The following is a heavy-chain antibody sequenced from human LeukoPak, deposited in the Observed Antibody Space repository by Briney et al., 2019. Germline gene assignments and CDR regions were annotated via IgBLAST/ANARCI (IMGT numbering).Heavy chain of an antibody. D-gene: IGHD2-15*01. J-gene: IGHJ4*02. CDR3: ARGYCSGGSCWDYFDY. Sequence: GGSLRLSCAASGFTFSSYSMNWVRQAPGKGLEWVSSISSSSGYIYYADSVKGRFTISRDNAKNSLYLQMNSLRAEDTAVYYCARGYCSGGSCWDYFDYWGQGTLVTVSS. CDR2: ISSSSGYI. V-gene: IGHV3-21*01. CDR1: GFTFSSYS.